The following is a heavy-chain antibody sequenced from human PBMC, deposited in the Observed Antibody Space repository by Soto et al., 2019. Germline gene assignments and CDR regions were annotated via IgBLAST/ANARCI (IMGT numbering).Heavy chain of an antibody. CDR2: INPNSGGT. Sequence: GASVKVSCKASGYTFTGYYMHWVRQAPGQGLEWMGWINPNSGGTNHAQKFQGWVTMTRDTSISTAYMELSRLRSDDTAVYYCARARNWNYPFDYWGQGTLVTVSS. D-gene: IGHD1-7*01. J-gene: IGHJ4*02. V-gene: IGHV1-2*04. CDR3: ARARNWNYPFDY. CDR1: GYTFTGYY.